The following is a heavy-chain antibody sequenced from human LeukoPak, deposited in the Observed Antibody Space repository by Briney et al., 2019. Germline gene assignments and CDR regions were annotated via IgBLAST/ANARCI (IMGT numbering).Heavy chain of an antibody. V-gene: IGHV1-18*01. D-gene: IGHD3-16*01. J-gene: IGHJ4*02. CDR3: ARGPSPWGD. CDR1: GYTFTSYG. CDR2: ISAYNGNT. Sequence: ASVKVSCKASGYTFTSYGISWVRQAPGQGLEWMGWISAYNGNTNYAQKLQGRVTITRNTSISTAYMELSSLRSEDTAVYYCARGPSPWGDWGQGTQVIVSS.